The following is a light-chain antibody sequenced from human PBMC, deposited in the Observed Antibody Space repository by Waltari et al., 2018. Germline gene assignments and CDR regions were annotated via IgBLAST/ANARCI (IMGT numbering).Light chain of an antibody. CDR3: SSYAGSNTLV. J-gene: IGLJ2*01. V-gene: IGLV2-8*01. Sequence: QSALTQPPSASGSPGQSVTIPCTATNRDVGTYNYVSWFQQHPGRAPKLLIYEVNKRPSGGPDRFSGSKSDNRASLTVSGLQADDEAVYHCSSYAGSNTLVFGGGTKLTVL. CDR1: NRDVGTYNY. CDR2: EVN.